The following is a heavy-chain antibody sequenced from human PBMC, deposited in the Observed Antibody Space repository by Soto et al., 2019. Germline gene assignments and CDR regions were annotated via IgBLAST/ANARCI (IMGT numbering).Heavy chain of an antibody. CDR2: INAGNGNT. CDR3: ARDSPPMDV. Sequence: GASVKVSCKVSGYTLTELSMHWVRQAPGQRLECMGWINAGNGNTKYSQKFQGRVTITRDTSASTAYMELSSLRSEDTAVYYCARDSPPMDVWGQGTTVTVSS. J-gene: IGHJ6*02. V-gene: IGHV1-3*01. CDR1: GYTLTELS.